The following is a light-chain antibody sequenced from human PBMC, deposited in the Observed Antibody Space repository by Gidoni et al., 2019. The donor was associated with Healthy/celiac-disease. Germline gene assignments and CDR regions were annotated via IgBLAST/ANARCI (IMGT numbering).Light chain of an antibody. V-gene: IGKV1-39*01. Sequence: DIQMTQSPSSLSASVGDRVTITCRASQSISSYLNWYQQKPGKAPKLLIYAASSLQSGVPSRFSGRGSGTDFTLTISSLQPEAFATYSCQQSYSTPRTFGQGTKVEIK. CDR1: QSISSY. CDR3: QQSYSTPRT. J-gene: IGKJ1*01. CDR2: AAS.